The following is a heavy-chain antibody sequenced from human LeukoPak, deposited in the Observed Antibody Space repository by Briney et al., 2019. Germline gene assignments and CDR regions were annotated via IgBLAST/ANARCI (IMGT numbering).Heavy chain of an antibody. CDR1: GGSISSATYY. Sequence: PSETLSLTCTVSGGSISSATYYWNWIRQPAGTGLEWLGRIYTSGSTNYNPSLKSRVTISVDTSKNQFSLKLTSVTAADTAVYCCARSPYLRTYGYGPWELPVSYFDYWGQGTLVTVSS. V-gene: IGHV4-61*02. CDR3: ARSPYLRTYGYGPWELPVSYFDY. CDR2: IYTSGST. J-gene: IGHJ4*02. D-gene: IGHD1-26*01.